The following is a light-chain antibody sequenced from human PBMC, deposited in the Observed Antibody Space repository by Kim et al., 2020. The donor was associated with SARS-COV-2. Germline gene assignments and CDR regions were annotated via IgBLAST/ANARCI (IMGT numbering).Light chain of an antibody. CDR3: CSYAGSSTFVV. V-gene: IGLV2-23*02. CDR2: EVS. Sequence: QSALTQPASVSGSPGQSITISCTGTSSDVGNYNLVSWYRQRPGKAPKLIIFEVSKRPSGVSDRFSGSKSGDMASLTISGLQAEDEGDYYCCSYAGSSTFVVFGGGTQLTVL. J-gene: IGLJ2*01. CDR1: SSDVGNYNL.